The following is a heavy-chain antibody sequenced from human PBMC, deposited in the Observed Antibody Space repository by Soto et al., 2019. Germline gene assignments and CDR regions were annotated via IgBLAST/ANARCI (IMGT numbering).Heavy chain of an antibody. J-gene: IGHJ6*02. CDR2: ISYDGSNK. Sequence: GGSLRLSCAASGFTFSSYGMHWARQAPGKGLEWVAVISYDGSNKYYADSVKGRFTISRDNSKNTLYLQMNSLRAEDTAVYYCAKDIGPEVVVVPAAKYYYYGMDVWGQGTTVTVSS. CDR3: AKDIGPEVVVVPAAKYYYYGMDV. D-gene: IGHD2-2*01. V-gene: IGHV3-30*18. CDR1: GFTFSSYG.